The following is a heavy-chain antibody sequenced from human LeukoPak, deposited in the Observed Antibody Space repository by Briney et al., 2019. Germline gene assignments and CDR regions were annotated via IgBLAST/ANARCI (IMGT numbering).Heavy chain of an antibody. J-gene: IGHJ3*02. D-gene: IGHD3-22*01. V-gene: IGHV3-48*03. CDR1: GFTFSSYE. CDR2: ISSSGSPI. CDR3: ARGFFGRSTYCYESSGQDAFDI. Sequence: GGSLRLSCAASGFTFSSYEMNWVRQAPGKGLEWVSYISSSGSPIYYADSVEGRFTISRDNATNSLYLQMNSLRAEDTAVYYCARGFFGRSTYCYESSGQDAFDIWGQGTLVTVSS.